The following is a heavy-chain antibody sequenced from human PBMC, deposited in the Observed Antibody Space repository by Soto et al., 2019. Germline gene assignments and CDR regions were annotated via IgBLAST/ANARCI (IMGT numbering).Heavy chain of an antibody. J-gene: IGHJ3*02. CDR3: ARVIYYSVTAAFDI. Sequence: QVQLQESGPGLVKPSGTLSLTCAVSSGSISSSNWWSWVRQPPGEGLEWIGEIYHSGSTNYNPFLKSRVTISVDKSMNQFSLKLSSVTASDTAVYYYARVIYYSVTAAFDIWGQGTMVTVS. D-gene: IGHD2-21*02. V-gene: IGHV4-4*02. CDR1: SGSISSSNW. CDR2: IYHSGST.